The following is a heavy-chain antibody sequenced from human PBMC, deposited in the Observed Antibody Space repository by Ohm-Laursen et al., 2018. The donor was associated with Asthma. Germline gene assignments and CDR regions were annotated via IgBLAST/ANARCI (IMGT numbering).Heavy chain of an antibody. CDR2: ISGAGGST. CDR1: GFTFSSYA. D-gene: IGHD5-12*01. Sequence: SLRLSCSASGFTFSSYAMSWVRQAPGQGLEWVSAISGAGGSTDYADSVKGRFTLSRDNSKNTLYLEMNSLRAEDTALYYCAKDRDIVASPFDYWGQGTLVTVSS. CDR3: AKDRDIVASPFDY. J-gene: IGHJ4*02. V-gene: IGHV3-23*01.